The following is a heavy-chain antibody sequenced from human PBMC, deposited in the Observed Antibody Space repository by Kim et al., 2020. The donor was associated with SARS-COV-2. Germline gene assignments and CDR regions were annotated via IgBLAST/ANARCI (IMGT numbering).Heavy chain of an antibody. V-gene: IGHV4-34*01. D-gene: IGHD2-2*01. CDR3: ARGLQYQLLYFDY. Sequence: YNPPLKSRVTISVDTSKNQFSLKRSSVTAADTAVYYCARGLQYQLLYFDYWGQGTLVTVSS. J-gene: IGHJ4*02.